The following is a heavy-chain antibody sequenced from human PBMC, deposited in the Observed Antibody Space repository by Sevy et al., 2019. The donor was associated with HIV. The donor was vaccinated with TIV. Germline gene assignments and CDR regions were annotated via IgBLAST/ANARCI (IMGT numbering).Heavy chain of an antibody. D-gene: IGHD5-12*01. J-gene: IGHJ3*02. Sequence: GESLKISCAASGFTFSSYDMHWVHHSTGKGLEWVSAIGTVGETRYAGSVKGRFTISRENTKKSLYLQMNSLRGVDTAVYYCVRGGSDAFDIWGQGTMVTVSS. V-gene: IGHV3-13*04. CDR2: IGTVGET. CDR1: GFTFSSYD. CDR3: VRGGSDAFDI.